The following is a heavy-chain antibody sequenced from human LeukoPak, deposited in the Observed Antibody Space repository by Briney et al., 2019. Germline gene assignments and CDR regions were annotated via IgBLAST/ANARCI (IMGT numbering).Heavy chain of an antibody. Sequence: ASVKVSCKVSGYTLTELSMNWVRQAPGKGLEWMGGFDPEDGETIYAQKFQGRVTMTEDTSTDTAYMELSSLRSEDTAVYYCATVESPPSHGGYPFDYWGQGTLVTVSS. V-gene: IGHV1-24*01. CDR2: FDPEDGET. CDR3: ATVESPPSHGGYPFDY. J-gene: IGHJ4*02. D-gene: IGHD2-15*01. CDR1: GYTLTELS.